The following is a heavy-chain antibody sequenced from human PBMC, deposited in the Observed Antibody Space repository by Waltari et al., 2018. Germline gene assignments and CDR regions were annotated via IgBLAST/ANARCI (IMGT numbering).Heavy chain of an antibody. CDR1: GGTFSSYA. D-gene: IGHD5-12*01. CDR3: ARGGYSGYDLGGYYFDY. Sequence: QVQLVQSGAEVKKPGSSVKVSCKASGGTFSSYAISWVRQAPGQGLEWMGGFNPIFGTATYAQKFQGRVTITADKSTSTAYMELSSLRSEDTAVYYCARGGYSGYDLGGYYFDYWGQGTLVTVSS. V-gene: IGHV1-69*14. CDR2: FNPIFGTA. J-gene: IGHJ4*02.